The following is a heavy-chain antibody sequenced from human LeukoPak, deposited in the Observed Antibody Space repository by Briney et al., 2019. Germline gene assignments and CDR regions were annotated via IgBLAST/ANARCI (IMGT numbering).Heavy chain of an antibody. D-gene: IGHD3-22*01. Sequence: ASVKVSCEASGGTFSSYAISWVRQAPGQGLEWMGGIIPIFGTANYAQKFQGRVTITADESTSTAYMELSSLRSEDTAVYYCARGDGSGYYYGPFDYWGQGTLVTVSS. V-gene: IGHV1-69*01. CDR3: ARGDGSGYYYGPFDY. CDR2: IIPIFGTA. CDR1: GGTFSSYA. J-gene: IGHJ4*02.